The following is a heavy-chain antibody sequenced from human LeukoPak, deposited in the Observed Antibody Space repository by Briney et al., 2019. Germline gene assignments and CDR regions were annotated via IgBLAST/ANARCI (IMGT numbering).Heavy chain of an antibody. CDR3: ARGRGGFHGYENFVF. CDR1: GYTFSNFW. Sequence: PGESLKISCKASGYTFSNFWIGWVRQTPGKGLEWMGVLYPDDSDTRYSPSFQGRVTISADRSIRSAYLQWRSLKASDTGLYYCARGRGGFHGYENFVFWGQGTLVTVSS. D-gene: IGHD5-12*01. V-gene: IGHV5-51*01. CDR2: LYPDDSDT. J-gene: IGHJ4*02.